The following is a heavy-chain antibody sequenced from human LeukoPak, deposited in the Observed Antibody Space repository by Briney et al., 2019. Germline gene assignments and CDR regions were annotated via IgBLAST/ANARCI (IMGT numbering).Heavy chain of an antibody. CDR2: IYYSGST. J-gene: IGHJ4*02. D-gene: IGHD3-22*01. V-gene: IGHV4-39*07. CDR1: GGSISSSSYY. Sequence: SETLSLTCTVSGGSISSSSYYWGWIRQPPGKGLEWIGSIYYSGSTYYNPSLKRRVTISVDTSKNQFSLKLSSVTAADTAVYYCARNYCDSSGYTLDYWGQGTLVTVSS. CDR3: ARNYCDSSGYTLDY.